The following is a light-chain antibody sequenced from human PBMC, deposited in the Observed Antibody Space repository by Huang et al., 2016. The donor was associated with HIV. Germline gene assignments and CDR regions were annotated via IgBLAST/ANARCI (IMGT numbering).Light chain of an antibody. V-gene: IGKV1-6*01. CDR2: AAS. J-gene: IGKJ3*01. Sequence: AIQMTQSPSSLSASVGDRVTITCRASQGIRNDLGWYQQKPGKAPKLLIFAASSLQSGVPSRFSGSGSGTDFTLTISSLQPEDFATYYCLQDYNYTFTFGPGTKVDIK. CDR1: QGIRND. CDR3: LQDYNYTFT.